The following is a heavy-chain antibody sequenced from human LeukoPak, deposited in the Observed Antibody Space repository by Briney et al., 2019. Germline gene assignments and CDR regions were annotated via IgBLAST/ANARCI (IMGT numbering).Heavy chain of an antibody. V-gene: IGHV4-59*01. CDR3: ARGGCSGGSCYLDYYFDY. CDR1: GGSISSYY. CDR2: IYYSGST. J-gene: IGHJ4*02. Sequence: SETLSLTCTVSGGSISSYYWSWIRQPPGKGLEWIGYIYYSGSTNYNPSLKSRVTMSVDTSKNQFSLKLSSVTAADTAVYYCARGGCSGGSCYLDYYFDYWGQGTLVTVSS. D-gene: IGHD2-15*01.